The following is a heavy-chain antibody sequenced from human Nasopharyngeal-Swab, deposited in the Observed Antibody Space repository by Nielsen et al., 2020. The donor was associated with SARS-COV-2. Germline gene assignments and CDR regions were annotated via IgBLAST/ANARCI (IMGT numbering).Heavy chain of an antibody. V-gene: IGHV3-74*01. J-gene: IGHJ6*02. CDR3: ARGFYYGMDV. Sequence: GGSLRLSCVASGFTLNHFGMHWVRQAPGKGLVWVSRINIDGSSTRHADSVKGRFTISRDNGKNTLYLQMNSLRAEDTAIYYCARGFYYGMDVWGQGTTVTVSS. CDR1: GFTLNHFG. CDR2: INIDGSST.